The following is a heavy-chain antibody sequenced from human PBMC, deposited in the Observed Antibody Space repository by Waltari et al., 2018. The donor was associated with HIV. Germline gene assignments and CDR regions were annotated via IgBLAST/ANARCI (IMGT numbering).Heavy chain of an antibody. CDR3: APGPIGRDTNWFDP. V-gene: IGHV1-58*01. CDR2: IVVGSGNT. Sequence: QMQLVQSGPEVKKPGTSVKVSCKASGFTFTSSAVQWVRQARGQRLEWIGWIVVGSGNTNYAQKFQERVTITRDMSTSTAYMELSSLRSEDTAVYYCAPGPIGRDTNWFDPWGQGTLVTVSS. J-gene: IGHJ5*02. CDR1: GFTFTSSA. D-gene: IGHD2-15*01.